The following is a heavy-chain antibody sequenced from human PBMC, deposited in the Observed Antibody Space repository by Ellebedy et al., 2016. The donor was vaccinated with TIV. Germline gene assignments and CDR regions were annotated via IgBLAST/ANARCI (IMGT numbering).Heavy chain of an antibody. Sequence: GESLKISCAASGFPFITAAISWVRQAPGKGLEWVSTITGSGGNTYDADSVRGRFTITRDNGKNTVTLHMDSLRDEDTAVYYCATSPYRTTWYHFYFDHWGLGALVTVSS. J-gene: IGHJ4*02. D-gene: IGHD6-13*01. CDR2: ITGSGGNT. CDR3: ATSPYRTTWYHFYFDH. CDR1: GFPFITAA. V-gene: IGHV3-23*01.